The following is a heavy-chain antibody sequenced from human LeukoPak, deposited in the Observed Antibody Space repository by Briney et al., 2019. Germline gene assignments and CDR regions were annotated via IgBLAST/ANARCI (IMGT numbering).Heavy chain of an antibody. D-gene: IGHD1-26*01. J-gene: IGHJ4*02. Sequence: KPGGSLRLSCAASGFTFSSFSMNWVRQAPGKGLEWVSSITSSSGYMYYADSVKGRFTISRDNAKNSLYLQMNSLSAEDTAVYYCARIEGSYSYFDYWGQGTLVTVSS. CDR1: GFTFSSFS. V-gene: IGHV3-21*01. CDR3: ARIEGSYSYFDY. CDR2: ITSSSGYM.